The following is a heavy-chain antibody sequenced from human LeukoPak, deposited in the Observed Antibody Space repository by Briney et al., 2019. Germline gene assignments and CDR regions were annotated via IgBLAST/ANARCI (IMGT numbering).Heavy chain of an antibody. D-gene: IGHD1-26*01. J-gene: IGHJ3*02. CDR2: IYYSGST. Sequence: SETLSLTCTVSGGSLSSYYWSWLRQPPGKGLEWTGYIYYSGSTNYNPSLKSRVTISVDTSKNQFSLKLSSVTAADTAVYYCARDGSIVGATTDAFDIWGQGTMVTVSS. CDR1: GGSLSSYY. CDR3: ARDGSIVGATTDAFDI. V-gene: IGHV4-59*01.